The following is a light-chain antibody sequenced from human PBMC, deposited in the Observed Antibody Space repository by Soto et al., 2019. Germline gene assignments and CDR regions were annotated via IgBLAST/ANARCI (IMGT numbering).Light chain of an antibody. CDR2: EVT. CDR1: SSDVGGYNY. CDR3: SSYTSDRTFV. J-gene: IGLJ1*01. V-gene: IGLV2-14*01. Sequence: QSAVTQPASVSGSPGQSITISCTGTSSDVGGYNYVSWYQHHPGKAPKLIIYEVTKRPSGVSSRFSGSRSGNTASLTISGLQAEDEAEYYCSSYTSDRTFVFGSGTKVTVL.